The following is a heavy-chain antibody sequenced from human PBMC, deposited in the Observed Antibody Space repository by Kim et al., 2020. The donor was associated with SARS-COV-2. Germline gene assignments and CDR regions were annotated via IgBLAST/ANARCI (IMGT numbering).Heavy chain of an antibody. CDR3: ARDGEEWSSGWGGGFFDY. CDR1: GFTFSSYA. V-gene: IGHV3-30-3*01. Sequence: GGSLRLSCAASGFTFSSYAMHWVRQAPGKGLEWVAVISYDGSNKYYADSVKGRFTISRDNSKNTLYLQMNSLRAEDTAVYYCARDGEEWSSGWGGGFFDYWGQGTLVTVSS. J-gene: IGHJ4*02. CDR2: ISYDGSNK. D-gene: IGHD1-26*01.